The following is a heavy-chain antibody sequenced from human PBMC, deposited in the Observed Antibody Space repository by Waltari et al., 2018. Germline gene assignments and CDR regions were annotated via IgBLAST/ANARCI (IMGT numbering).Heavy chain of an antibody. CDR3: ARDGVDYYGMDV. J-gene: IGHJ6*02. CDR2: INPNRGGT. V-gene: IGHV1-2*06. CDR1: GYTFTGYY. Sequence: QVQLVQSGAEVKKPGASVKVSCKASGYTFTGYYMHWVRQAPGQGLEWMGRINPNRGGTNYATKCQGRVTMTRDTSISTAYMELSRLRSDDTAVYYCARDGVDYYGMDVWGQGTTVTVSS. D-gene: IGHD3-16*01.